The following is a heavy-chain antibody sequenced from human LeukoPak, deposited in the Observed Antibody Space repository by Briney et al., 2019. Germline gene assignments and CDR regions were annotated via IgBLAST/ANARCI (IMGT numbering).Heavy chain of an antibody. D-gene: IGHD6-19*01. CDR2: IYSGVST. CDR3: AREFRQWAFDI. Sequence: GGSLRLSCAASGFTVSSNYMSWVRQAPGKGLEWVSVIYSGVSTYYADSVKGRFTISRDNSKNTLYLQMNSMRAEDTAVYYCAREFRQWAFDIWGQGTMVTVSS. CDR1: GFTVSSNY. V-gene: IGHV3-53*01. J-gene: IGHJ3*02.